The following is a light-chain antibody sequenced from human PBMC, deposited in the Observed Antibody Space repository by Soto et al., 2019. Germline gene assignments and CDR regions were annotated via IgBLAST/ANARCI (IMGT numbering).Light chain of an antibody. Sequence: QSVLTQPPSASGTPGQRVTISCSGSSSNIGINTVNWYQQFPGTAPKLLIYDDNQRPSGVPARFSGSKSGTSASLAISGLQSEDEADYYCAAWDDSLKGVFGGGTQLTVL. CDR3: AAWDDSLKGV. CDR2: DDN. J-gene: IGLJ2*01. CDR1: SSNIGINT. V-gene: IGLV1-44*01.